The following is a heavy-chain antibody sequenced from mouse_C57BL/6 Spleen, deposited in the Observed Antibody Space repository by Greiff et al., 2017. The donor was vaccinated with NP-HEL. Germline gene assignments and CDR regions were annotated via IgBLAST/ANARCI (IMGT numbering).Heavy chain of an antibody. Sequence: DVMLVESGGGLVKPGGSLKLSCAASGFTFSSYAMSWVRQTPEKRLEWVATISDGGSYTYYPDNVKGRFTISRDNAKNNLYLQMSHLKSEDTAMYYCARDYYGSSDPFAYWGQGTLVTVSA. CDR1: GFTFSSYA. V-gene: IGHV5-4*01. D-gene: IGHD1-1*01. J-gene: IGHJ3*01. CDR3: ARDYYGSSDPFAY. CDR2: ISDGGSYT.